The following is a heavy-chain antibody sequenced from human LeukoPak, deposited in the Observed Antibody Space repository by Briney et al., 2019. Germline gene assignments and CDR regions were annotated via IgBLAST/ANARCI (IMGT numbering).Heavy chain of an antibody. J-gene: IGHJ3*02. V-gene: IGHV3-23*01. Sequence: GGSLRLSCAASGFTFSSYAMTWVRQAPGKGLEWVSAISGSGGRTYYAYSVKGRFTISRDNSKNTLYLQMNSLRAEDTAVYYCARGRQYDFWSGYFRSHDAFDIWGQGTMVTVSS. CDR1: GFTFSSYA. D-gene: IGHD3-3*01. CDR2: ISGSGGRT. CDR3: ARGRQYDFWSGYFRSHDAFDI.